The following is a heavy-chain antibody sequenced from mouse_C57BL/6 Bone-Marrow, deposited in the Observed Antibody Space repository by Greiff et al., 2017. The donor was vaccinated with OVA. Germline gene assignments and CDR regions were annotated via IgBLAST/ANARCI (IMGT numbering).Heavy chain of an antibody. D-gene: IGHD1-2*01. V-gene: IGHV7-3*01. CDR2: IRNKANGYTT. Sequence: EVMLVESGGGLVQPGGSLSLSCAASGFTFTDYYMSWVRQPPGKALEWLGFIRNKANGYTTEYSASVKGRFTISRDNSQSILYLQMNALRAEDSATYYCARSLLRWAWFAYWGQGTLVTVSA. CDR3: ARSLLRWAWFAY. CDR1: GFTFTDYY. J-gene: IGHJ3*01.